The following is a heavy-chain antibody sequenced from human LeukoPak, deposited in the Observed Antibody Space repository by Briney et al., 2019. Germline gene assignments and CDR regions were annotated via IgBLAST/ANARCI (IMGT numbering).Heavy chain of an antibody. CDR3: AKFGGGIAARRYYFDY. V-gene: IGHV3-23*01. CDR1: GFTFSSYE. J-gene: IGHJ4*02. D-gene: IGHD6-6*01. CDR2: ISGSGGST. Sequence: PGGSLRLSCAASGFTFSSYEMSWVRQAPGKGLEWVSAISGSGGSTYYADYVKGRFTISRDNSKNTLYLQMNSLRAEDTAVYYCAKFGGGIAARRYYFDYWGQGTLVTVSS.